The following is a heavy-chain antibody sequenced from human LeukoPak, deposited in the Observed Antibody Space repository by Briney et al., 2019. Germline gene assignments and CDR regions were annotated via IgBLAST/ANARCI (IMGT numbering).Heavy chain of an antibody. D-gene: IGHD2-21*02. CDR1: GGSISSYY. J-gene: IGHJ3*02. CDR2: IYYSGST. Sequence: SETLSLTCTVSGGSISSYYWSWIRQPPGKGLEWIGYIYYSGSTNYNPSLKSRVTISVDTSKNQFSLKLSSVTAADTAVYYCARNHCGGDCFAFDIWGQGTMVTVSS. CDR3: ARNHCGGDCFAFDI. V-gene: IGHV4-59*08.